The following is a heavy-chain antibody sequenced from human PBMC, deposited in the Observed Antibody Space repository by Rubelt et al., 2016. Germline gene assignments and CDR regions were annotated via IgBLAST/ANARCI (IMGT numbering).Heavy chain of an antibody. J-gene: IGHJ6*02. Sequence: QVQLQESGPGLVKPSETLSLTCTVSGGSISSYYWSWIRQPAGQGLEWIGRIYTSGSTNYNPSLKSRVTMSVDTSKNQFSLKLSSVTAADTAVYYCAREQLLSDYYYGMDVWGQGTTVTVSS. V-gene: IGHV4-4*07. CDR2: IYTSGST. CDR1: GGSISSYY. CDR3: AREQLLSDYYYGMDV. D-gene: IGHD2-2*01.